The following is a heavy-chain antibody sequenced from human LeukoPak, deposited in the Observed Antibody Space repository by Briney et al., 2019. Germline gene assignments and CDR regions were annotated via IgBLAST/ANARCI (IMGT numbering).Heavy chain of an antibody. V-gene: IGHV3-30*18. CDR3: AKDRYSYAFEYSDS. J-gene: IGHJ4*02. D-gene: IGHD5-18*01. CDR2: ISNDGSKK. Sequence: GGSLRLSCAASGFTFSGYGMHWVRQAPGKGLDWVAVISNDGSKKYYADSVKGRFTISRDNSKNTLSLQVSSLRTEDTAVYYCAKDRYSYAFEYSDSWGQGTLVTVSS. CDR1: GFTFSGYG.